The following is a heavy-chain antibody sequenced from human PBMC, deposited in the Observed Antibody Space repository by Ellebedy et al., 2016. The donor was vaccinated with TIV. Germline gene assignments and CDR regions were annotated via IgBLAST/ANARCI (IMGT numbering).Heavy chain of an antibody. J-gene: IGHJ3*02. CDR3: AREANWNDDAFDI. CDR2: IIPIFGTA. Sequence: SVKVSCXASGGTFSSYAISWVRQAPGQGLEWMGGIIPIFGTANYAQKFQGRVTITADKSTSTAYMELSSLRSEDTAVYYCAREANWNDDAFDIWGQGTMVTVSS. D-gene: IGHD1-1*01. CDR1: GGTFSSYA. V-gene: IGHV1-69*06.